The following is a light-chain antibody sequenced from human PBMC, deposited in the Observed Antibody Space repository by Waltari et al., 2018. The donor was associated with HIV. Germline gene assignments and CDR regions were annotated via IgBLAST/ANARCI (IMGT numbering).Light chain of an antibody. Sequence: SYELTQPPSVSVSPGQTARITCSGDALPNNYAYWYQQKPGQAPVLGIYKDRERPSGIPERFSGSSSGTTVTLTISGVQAEDEADYYCQSADSSGTFYVFGTGTKVTVL. CDR3: QSADSSGTFYV. CDR2: KDR. V-gene: IGLV3-25*03. J-gene: IGLJ1*01. CDR1: ALPNNY.